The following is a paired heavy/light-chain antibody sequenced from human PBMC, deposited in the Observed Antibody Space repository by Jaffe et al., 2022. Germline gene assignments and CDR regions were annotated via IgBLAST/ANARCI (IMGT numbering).Light chain of an antibody. CDR1: QGISSA. CDR2: DAS. Sequence: AIQLTQSPSSLSASVGDRVTITCRASQGISSALAWYQQKPGKAPKLLIYDASSLESGVPSRFSGSGSGTDFTLTISSLQPEDFATYYCQQFNSYPSITFGQGTRLEIK. V-gene: IGKV1-13*02. J-gene: IGKJ5*01. CDR3: QQFNSYPSIT.
Heavy chain of an antibody. CDR2: VDPEDGET. V-gene: IGHV1-69-2*01. J-gene: IGHJ4*02. Sequence: EVQLVQSGAEVKKPGATVKISCKVSGYTFTDYYMHWVQQAPGKGLEWMGLVDPEDGETIYAEKFQGRVTITADTSTDTAYMELSSLRSEDTAVYYCAMTRRRGRFDYWGQGTLVTVSS. CDR1: GYTFTDYY. CDR3: AMTRRRGRFDY.